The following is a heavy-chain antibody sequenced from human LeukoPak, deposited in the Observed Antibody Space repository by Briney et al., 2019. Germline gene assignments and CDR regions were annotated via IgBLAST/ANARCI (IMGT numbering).Heavy chain of an antibody. CDR2: IIPIFGTA. Sequence: ASVKVSCKASVGTFSSYAISWVRQAPGQGLEWMGGIIPIFGTANYAQKFQGRVTITTDESTSTAYMELSSLRSEDTAVYYCATSSRRTGYFDYWGQGTLVTVSS. CDR1: VGTFSSYA. CDR3: ATSSRRTGYFDY. D-gene: IGHD3/OR15-3a*01. V-gene: IGHV1-69*05. J-gene: IGHJ4*02.